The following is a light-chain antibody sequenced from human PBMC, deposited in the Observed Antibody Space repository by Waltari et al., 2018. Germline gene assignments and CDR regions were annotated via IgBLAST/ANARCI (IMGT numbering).Light chain of an antibody. CDR2: EVT. J-gene: IGLJ1*01. CDR3: CAYTSSSVSYV. V-gene: IGLV2-14*01. Sequence: QSALTQPASVSGSPGQSIAISCTGTSSDVGVYDSVSWYQQHPGKAPKLVIYEVTNRPPGGSNSFSGSKSGNTASLTIAGLQAEDEADYYCCAYTSSSVSYVFGTGTKVTVL. CDR1: SSDVGVYDS.